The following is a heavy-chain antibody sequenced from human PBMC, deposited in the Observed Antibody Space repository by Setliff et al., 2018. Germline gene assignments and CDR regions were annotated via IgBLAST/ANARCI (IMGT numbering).Heavy chain of an antibody. CDR1: GGSISSYY. V-gene: IGHV4-4*08. CDR2: IYASGST. J-gene: IGHJ6*03. D-gene: IGHD1-26*01. CDR3: ARAPPNRYSGSYEYFYMDV. Sequence: SETLSLTCTVSGGSISSYYWSWIRQPPGKGLEWIGYIYASGSTNYNPSLKSRVTLSVDTSKNQCSLKVSSVTAADTAVYYCARAPPNRYSGSYEYFYMDVWGKGTTVTVSS.